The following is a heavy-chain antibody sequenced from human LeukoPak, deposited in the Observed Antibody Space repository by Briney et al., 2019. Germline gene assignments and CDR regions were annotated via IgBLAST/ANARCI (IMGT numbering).Heavy chain of an antibody. D-gene: IGHD6-13*01. CDR2: ISGSGGST. CDR3: AKDRPTVYSSSWLHFLDS. CDR1: GFTFRTYG. J-gene: IGHJ4*02. Sequence: GGSLRLSCAASGFTFRTYGMNWVRQAPGKGLEWVSAISGSGGSTYYADSVKGRFTISRDNSKNTLYLQMNSLRAEDTAVYYCAKDRPTVYSSSWLHFLDSWGQGTLVTVSS. V-gene: IGHV3-23*01.